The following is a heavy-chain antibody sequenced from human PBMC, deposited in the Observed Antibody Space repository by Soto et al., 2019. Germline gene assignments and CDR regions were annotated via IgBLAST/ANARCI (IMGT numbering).Heavy chain of an antibody. CDR3: ARHGLDYYYGMDV. V-gene: IGHV5-51*01. J-gene: IGHJ6*02. D-gene: IGHD6-19*01. Sequence: GESLKISCKGSGYSFTSYWIGWVRQMPGKGLEWMGIIYPGDSDTRYSPSFQGQVTISADKSISTASLQWSSLKAQDTAMYYCARHGLDYYYGMDVWGQGTTVTVSS. CDR1: GYSFTSYW. CDR2: IYPGDSDT.